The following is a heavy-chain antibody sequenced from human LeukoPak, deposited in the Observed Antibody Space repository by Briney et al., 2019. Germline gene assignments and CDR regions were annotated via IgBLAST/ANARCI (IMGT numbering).Heavy chain of an antibody. J-gene: IGHJ4*02. D-gene: IGHD3-22*01. Sequence: PGGSLRLSCAASGFTFSSYAMSWVRQAPGKGLEWVSAIVGSGDATHYADSMRGRFTISRDNSKNTLYLQMNGLRAEDTALYYCAKHYDSSGYYYDYWGQGTLVTVSS. CDR2: IVGSGDAT. CDR1: GFTFSSYA. CDR3: AKHYDSSGYYYDY. V-gene: IGHV3-23*01.